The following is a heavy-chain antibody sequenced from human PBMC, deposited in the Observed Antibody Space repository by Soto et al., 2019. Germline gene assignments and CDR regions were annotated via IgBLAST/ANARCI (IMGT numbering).Heavy chain of an antibody. CDR2: ISYDGSNK. J-gene: IGHJ4*02. Sequence: QGQLVESGGGVVQPGRSLRLSCAASGFTFSSYAMHWVRQAPGKGLEWVAVISYDGSNKYYADSVKGRFTISRDNSKNTLYLQMNSLRAEDTAVYYCARDGGIVRATNFDYWGQGTLVTVSS. D-gene: IGHD1-26*01. CDR3: ARDGGIVRATNFDY. CDR1: GFTFSSYA. V-gene: IGHV3-30-3*01.